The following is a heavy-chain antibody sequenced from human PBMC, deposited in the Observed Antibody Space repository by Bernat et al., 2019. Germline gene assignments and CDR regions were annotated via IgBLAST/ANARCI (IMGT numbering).Heavy chain of an antibody. Sequence: IQLVQSGAEVKKPGASVKVSCKASGYTFSTYGISWIRQAPGHGLEWMGWISAYSGNTNYPQEMEGRVTMTTDTSTNTAYMEVLSLTSADTAVYYCVRESYRRVPQVWLPDYWGQGTLVTVSS. J-gene: IGHJ4*02. CDR2: ISAYSGNT. CDR3: VRESYRRVPQVWLPDY. CDR1: GYTFSTYG. V-gene: IGHV1-18*01. D-gene: IGHD3-10*01.